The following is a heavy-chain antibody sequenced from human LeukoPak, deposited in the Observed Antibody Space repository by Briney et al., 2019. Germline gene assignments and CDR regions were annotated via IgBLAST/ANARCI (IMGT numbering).Heavy chain of an antibody. Sequence: GGSLRLSCAASGFTFSSNYMSWVRQAPGKGLEWVSVIYSGGSTYYADSVKGRFTISRHNSKNTPYLQMKSLRAEDTAVYYCARVLGQYYYYGMDVWGQGTTVTVSS. J-gene: IGHJ6*02. D-gene: IGHD2-15*01. CDR1: GFTFSSNY. CDR2: IYSGGST. V-gene: IGHV3-53*04. CDR3: ARVLGQYYYYGMDV.